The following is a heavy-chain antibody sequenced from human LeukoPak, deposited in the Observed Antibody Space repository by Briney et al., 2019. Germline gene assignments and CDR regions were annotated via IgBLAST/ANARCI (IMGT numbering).Heavy chain of an antibody. CDR3: ARGGGLDV. Sequence: GGSLRLSCAASGFPFNAYWMTWVRQAPGKGLEWVANIRQDGDTKYYVDSVKGRFTISRDNAMNSLYLQMSNLRAEDTAVYFCARGGGLDVWGQGATVIVSS. CDR1: GFPFNAYW. V-gene: IGHV3-7*03. CDR2: IRQDGDTK. J-gene: IGHJ6*02. D-gene: IGHD3-16*01.